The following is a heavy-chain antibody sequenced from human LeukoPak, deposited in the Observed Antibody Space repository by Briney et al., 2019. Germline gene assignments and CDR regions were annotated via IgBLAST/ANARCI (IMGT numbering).Heavy chain of an antibody. J-gene: IGHJ4*02. CDR2: IYYSGST. Sequence: PSETLSLTCTVSGGSISSSSYYWGWIRQPPGKGLEWIGSIYYSGSTYYNPSLKSRVTISVDTSKNQFSLKLSSVTAADTAVYYCARWRTKQQLDFIYGGNSGPETADYWGQGTLVTVSS. CDR1: GGSISSSSYY. CDR3: ARWRTKQQLDFIYGGNSGPETADY. V-gene: IGHV4-39*01. D-gene: IGHD4-23*01.